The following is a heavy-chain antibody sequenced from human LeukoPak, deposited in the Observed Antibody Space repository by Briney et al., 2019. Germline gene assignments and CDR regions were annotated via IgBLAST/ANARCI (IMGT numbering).Heavy chain of an antibody. V-gene: IGHV3-48*03. J-gene: IGHJ4*02. CDR2: ISSSGSTI. CDR3: ARVDYYDSSGYYYGLFGY. CDR1: GFTFSSYE. Sequence: GGSLRLSCAASGFTFSSYEMNWVRQAPGKGLEWASYISSSGSTIYYADSVKGRFTISRDNAKNSLYLQMNSLRAEDTAVYYCARVDYYDSSGYYYGLFGYWGQGTLVTVSS. D-gene: IGHD3-22*01.